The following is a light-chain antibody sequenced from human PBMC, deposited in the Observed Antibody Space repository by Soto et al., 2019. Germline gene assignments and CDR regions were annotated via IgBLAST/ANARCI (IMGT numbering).Light chain of an antibody. CDR1: QSISTF. Sequence: DIQMTQSPSSLSASEGDRVTITCRASQSISTFLNWYQQKPGKAPKLLIYDASSLESGVPSRFSGSGSGTYFTLTISRLEPEDFAVYYCQQYGSSPWTFGQGTKVDIK. CDR2: DAS. V-gene: IGKV1-39*01. J-gene: IGKJ1*01. CDR3: QQYGSSPWT.